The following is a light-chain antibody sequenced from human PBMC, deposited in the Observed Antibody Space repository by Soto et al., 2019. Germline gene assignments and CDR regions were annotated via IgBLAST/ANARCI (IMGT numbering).Light chain of an antibody. CDR3: QVWDTYFAHGV. CDR1: NIGVKS. J-gene: IGLJ3*02. Sequence: SYELTQPPSVSVAPGQTAKITCGGENIGVKSVNWYLQKPGQAPVLVVYDDSDRPSGIPERFSGSNANDGATLTISRVEAGDEDDYYCQVWDTYFAHGVFGGGTKLTVL. CDR2: DDS. V-gene: IGLV3-21*02.